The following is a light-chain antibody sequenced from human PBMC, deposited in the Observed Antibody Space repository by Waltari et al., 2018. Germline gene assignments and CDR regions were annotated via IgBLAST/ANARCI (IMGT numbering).Light chain of an antibody. CDR3: AAWDDSLHGHWV. J-gene: IGLJ3*02. CDR1: TSNIGSNV. CDR2: RRD. V-gene: IGLV1-44*01. Sequence: QSVLTQPPSASGTPGQRVTISCSGSTSNIGSNVVNWYQQFPGKAPKLLIYRRDQRPSGVPDRFSGSKSGTSASLAISGLQSEDEADYYCAAWDDSLHGHWVFGGGTKVTVL.